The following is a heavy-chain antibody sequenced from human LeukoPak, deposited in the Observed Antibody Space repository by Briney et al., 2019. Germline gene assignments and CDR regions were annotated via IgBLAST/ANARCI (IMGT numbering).Heavy chain of an antibody. CDR3: ARDRGTTASIVGAFDI. V-gene: IGHV3-7*01. CDR1: GFTFSDYW. Sequence: GGSLRLSRAASGFTFSDYWMTWVRQAPGKGLEWVANIKQDGSEKYYVDSVKGRFTISRDNAKNSLYLQITSLRAEDTAVYYCARDRGTTASIVGAFDIWGQGTMVTVSS. J-gene: IGHJ3*02. D-gene: IGHD1-1*01. CDR2: IKQDGSEK.